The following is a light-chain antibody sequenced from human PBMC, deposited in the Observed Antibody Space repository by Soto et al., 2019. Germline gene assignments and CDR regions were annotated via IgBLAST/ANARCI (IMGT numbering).Light chain of an antibody. V-gene: IGKV3-20*01. J-gene: IGKJ2*01. Sequence: EMVLTQSPGTLSLSPGERATLSCRASQSVSSSYLAWYQQKPGQAPRLLIYGASSRATGIPDRFSGSGSGTDFTLTISRLEPEDFAVYYCQQGSTFGQGTKLEIK. CDR1: QSVSSSY. CDR2: GAS. CDR3: QQGST.